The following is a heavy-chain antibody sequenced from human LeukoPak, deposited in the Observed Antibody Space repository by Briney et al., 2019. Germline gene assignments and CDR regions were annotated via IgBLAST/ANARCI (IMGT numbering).Heavy chain of an antibody. J-gene: IGHJ4*02. Sequence: PSETLSLTCAVSGDSIIGNYWSWIRQPPGKALEWIGDIYNTVDTTYNPSLESRLTMSLDMSNKQFSLRLTSVTAADTAVYYCARRRYYDSSAYNTTFSFLYWGQGILVTVSS. CDR3: ARRRYYDSSAYNTTFSFLY. CDR1: GDSIIGNY. V-gene: IGHV4-59*01. D-gene: IGHD3-22*01. CDR2: IYNTVDT.